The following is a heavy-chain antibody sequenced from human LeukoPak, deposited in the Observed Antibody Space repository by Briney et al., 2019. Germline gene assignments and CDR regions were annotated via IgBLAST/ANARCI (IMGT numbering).Heavy chain of an antibody. CDR2: IYDSGST. Sequence: SETMSLTCTVSGGSISSYYWSWIRQPPGKGLEWIGYIYDSGSTNYNPSLKSRVTISVDTSKNQLSLKLSSVTAADTAVYYCARGIVGATHDAFDIWGQGTMVTVSS. J-gene: IGHJ3*02. D-gene: IGHD1-26*01. CDR3: ARGIVGATHDAFDI. V-gene: IGHV4-59*01. CDR1: GGSISSYY.